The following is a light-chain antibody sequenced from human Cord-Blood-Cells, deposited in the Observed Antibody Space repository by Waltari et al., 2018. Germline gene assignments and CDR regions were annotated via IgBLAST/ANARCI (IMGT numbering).Light chain of an antibody. V-gene: IGLV2-14*03. CDR1: SSDVGGYNY. CDR3: SSYTSSSRV. Sequence: QSALTQPASVYGSPGQSITISCTGTSSDVGGYNYVSWYQQHPGKAPKLMIHDVSNRPQVVSNRFAGSKSVNTASLTISGLQAEDEADYYCSSYTSSSRVFGGGTKLTVL. J-gene: IGLJ3*02. CDR2: DVS.